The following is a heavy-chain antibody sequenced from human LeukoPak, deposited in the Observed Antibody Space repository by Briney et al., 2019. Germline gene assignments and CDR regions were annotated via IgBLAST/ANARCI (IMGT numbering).Heavy chain of an antibody. J-gene: IGHJ4*02. D-gene: IGHD6-13*01. CDR1: GFTFSSYW. CDR3: AGHHQAYSRTY. CDR2: ISTDGSST. Sequence: PGGSLRLSCAASGFTFSSYWMHWVRQAPGKGLVWVSRISTDGSSTTYADSVKGRFTISRDNAKDTLYLQMNSLRAEDTAVYYCAGHHQAYSRTYWGQGTPVTVSS. V-gene: IGHV3-74*01.